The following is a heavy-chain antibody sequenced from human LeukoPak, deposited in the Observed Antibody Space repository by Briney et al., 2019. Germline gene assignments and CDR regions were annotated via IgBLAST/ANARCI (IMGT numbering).Heavy chain of an antibody. V-gene: IGHV3-74*01. D-gene: IGHD3-22*01. CDR3: ARERDYSSGYYVVDY. J-gene: IGHJ4*02. Sequence: GGSLRLSCAASGFTFSSYWMHWVRQAPGKGLVWVSRINSDGSSTSYADSVKGRFTISRDNAKNTLYLQMNSLRAEDTAVYYCARERDYSSGYYVVDYWGQGTLVTVSS. CDR2: INSDGSST. CDR1: GFTFSSYW.